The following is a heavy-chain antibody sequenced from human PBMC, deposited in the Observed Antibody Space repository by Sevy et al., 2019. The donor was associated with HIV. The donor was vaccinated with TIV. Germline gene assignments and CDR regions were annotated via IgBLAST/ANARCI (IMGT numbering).Heavy chain of an antibody. J-gene: IGHJ5*01. D-gene: IGHD6-13*01. Sequence: SETLSLTCAVSGGSISSSNWWTWVRQPPGKGLEWIGEIHQSGSTNYNPSLKSRVTISVDKSKNQFSLKVTSVTAADTAVYYCARAVGRQQLRMHWFDSWGQGTLVTVSS. V-gene: IGHV4-4*02. CDR1: GGSISSSNW. CDR3: ARAVGRQQLRMHWFDS. CDR2: IHQSGST.